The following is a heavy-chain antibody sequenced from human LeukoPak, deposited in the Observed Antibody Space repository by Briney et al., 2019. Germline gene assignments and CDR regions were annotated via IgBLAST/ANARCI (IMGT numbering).Heavy chain of an antibody. CDR1: GGSFSGYY. Sequence: SETLSLTCAVYGGSFSGYYWSRIRQPPGKGLEWIGEINHSGSTNYNPSLKSRVTISVDTSKNQFSLKLSSVTAADTAVCYCARVGPYYYDSSGPATDYWGKGTLVTVSS. J-gene: IGHJ4*02. V-gene: IGHV4-34*01. CDR2: INHSGST. D-gene: IGHD3-22*01. CDR3: ARVGPYYYDSSGPATDY.